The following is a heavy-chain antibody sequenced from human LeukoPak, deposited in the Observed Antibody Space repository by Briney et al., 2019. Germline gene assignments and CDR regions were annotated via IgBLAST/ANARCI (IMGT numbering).Heavy chain of an antibody. CDR2: INPSGGST. D-gene: IGHD4-17*01. CDR1: GGTFSSYA. Sequence: VASVKVSCKASGGTFSSYAISWVRQAPGQGLEWMGIINPSGGSTSYAQKFQGRVTMTRDTSTSTVYMELSSLRSGDTAVYYCARAYTVTDDFDYWGQGTLVTVSS. CDR3: ARAYTVTDDFDY. V-gene: IGHV1-46*01. J-gene: IGHJ4*02.